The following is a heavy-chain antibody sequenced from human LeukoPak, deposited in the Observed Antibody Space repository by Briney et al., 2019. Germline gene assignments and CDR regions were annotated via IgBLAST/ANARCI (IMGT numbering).Heavy chain of an antibody. CDR1: GVNVKNNY. J-gene: IGHJ2*01. D-gene: IGHD3-16*01. V-gene: IGHV3-53*01. Sequence: PGGSLRLSCAAPGVNVKNNYMGWVRQAPGKGPEWVSVTYSDGYTSFADSVAGRFTFSRDTSRNTMFLQMTSLRVDDSAVYYCVWGRQWYFDLWGRGSLVTVSS. CDR3: VWGRQWYFDL. CDR2: TYSDGYT.